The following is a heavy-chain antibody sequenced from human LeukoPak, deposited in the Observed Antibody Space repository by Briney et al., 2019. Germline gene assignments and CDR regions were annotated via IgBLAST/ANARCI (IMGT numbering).Heavy chain of an antibody. CDR3: ARGIGDYAWFDP. CDR2: INPNSGGT. CDR1: GYTFTSYG. J-gene: IGHJ5*02. D-gene: IGHD4-17*01. V-gene: IGHV1-2*02. Sequence: ASVKVSCKASGYTFTSYGISWVRQAPGQGLEWMGWINPNSGGTNYAQKFQGRVTMTRDTSISTAYMELSRLRSDDTAVYYCARGIGDYAWFDPWGQGTLVTVSS.